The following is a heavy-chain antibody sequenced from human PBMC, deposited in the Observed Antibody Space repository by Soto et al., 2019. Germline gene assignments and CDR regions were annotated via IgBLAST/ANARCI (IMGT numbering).Heavy chain of an antibody. CDR3: AKADHGFNYEFWSGYSYFDY. Sequence: TGGSLRLSCAASGFTFSSYAMSWVRQAPGKGLEWVSAISGSGGSTYYADSVKGRFTISRDNSKNTLYLQMNSLRAEDTAVYYCAKADHGFNYEFWSGYSYFDYWGQGALVTVSS. CDR1: GFTFSSYA. V-gene: IGHV3-23*01. CDR2: ISGSGGST. D-gene: IGHD3-3*01. J-gene: IGHJ4*02.